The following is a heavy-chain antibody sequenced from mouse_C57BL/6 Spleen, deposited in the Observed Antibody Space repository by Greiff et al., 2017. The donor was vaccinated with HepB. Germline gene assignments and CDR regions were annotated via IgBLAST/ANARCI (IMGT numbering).Heavy chain of an antibody. D-gene: IGHD1-1*02. Sequence: EVQGVESGGGLVKPGGSLKLSCAASGFTFSSYAMSWVRQTPEKRLEWVATISDGGSYTYYPDNVKGRFTISRDNAKNNLYLQMSHLKSEDTAMYYCARDDGSLYFDVWGTGTTVTVSS. CDR1: GFTFSSYA. CDR2: ISDGGSYT. J-gene: IGHJ1*03. CDR3: ARDDGSLYFDV. V-gene: IGHV5-4*01.